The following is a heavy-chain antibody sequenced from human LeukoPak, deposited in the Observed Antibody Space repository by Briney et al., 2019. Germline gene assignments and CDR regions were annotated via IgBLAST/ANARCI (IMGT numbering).Heavy chain of an antibody. D-gene: IGHD2-8*02. V-gene: IGHV3-13*01. CDR2: IGTAGDT. CDR3: ARRTGYDAFDI. Sequence: GGSLRLSCIASGFTFSTYDMSWVRQAPGKGLEWVSAIGTAGDTYYPGSVKGRFTISRENAKNSLYLQMNSLRAGDTAVYYCARRTGYDAFDIWGQGTMVTVSS. CDR1: GFTFSTYD. J-gene: IGHJ3*02.